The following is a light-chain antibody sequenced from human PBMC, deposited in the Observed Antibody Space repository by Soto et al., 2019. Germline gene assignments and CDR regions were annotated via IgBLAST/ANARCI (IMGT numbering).Light chain of an antibody. Sequence: EIVMTQSPATLSVSPGERATLSCRARQSVSSNLAWYQQKPGQAPRLLLYGASTRATGISARFSGSGSGTEFTLTISSLQSEDFAVYYCQQYNYWPQTFGQGTKVEIK. J-gene: IGKJ1*01. V-gene: IGKV3-15*01. CDR2: GAS. CDR3: QQYNYWPQT. CDR1: QSVSSN.